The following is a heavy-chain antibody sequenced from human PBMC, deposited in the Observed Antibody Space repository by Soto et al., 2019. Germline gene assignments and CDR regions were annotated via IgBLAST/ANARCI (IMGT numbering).Heavy chain of an antibody. V-gene: IGHV3-23*01. J-gene: IGHJ3*02. CDR2: ILVDGRT. CDR1: GFICSSYD. Sequence: PGGSLRLSCAASGFICSSYDMSWVRQAPGKGLEWVSTILVDGRTFYVDSVKGRFTISRDSSQNTVYLQMNSLTVGDTALYYCAKATATGGGAFEICGQGTMVTVSS. D-gene: IGHD2-8*02. CDR3: AKATATGGGAFEI.